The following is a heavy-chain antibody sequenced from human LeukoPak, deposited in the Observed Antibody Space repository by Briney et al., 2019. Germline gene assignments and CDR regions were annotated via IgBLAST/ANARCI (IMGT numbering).Heavy chain of an antibody. Sequence: PGGSLRLSCAASGFTFSDYYMSWIRQAPGKGLEWVSYISSSSTYTNYADSVKGRFTISRDNAKNSLYLQMNSLRAEDTAVYYCARDGLYSSSWYAFDIWGQGTMVTVPS. J-gene: IGHJ3*02. CDR3: ARDGLYSSSWYAFDI. D-gene: IGHD6-13*01. V-gene: IGHV3-11*05. CDR1: GFTFSDYY. CDR2: ISSSSTYT.